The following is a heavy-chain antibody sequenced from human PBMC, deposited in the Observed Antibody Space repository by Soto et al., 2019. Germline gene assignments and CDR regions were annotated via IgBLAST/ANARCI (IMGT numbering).Heavy chain of an antibody. CDR1: GYSFNRYG. CDR3: ARYIQYYDSSGSDY. V-gene: IGHV1-18*01. D-gene: IGHD3-22*01. Sequence: ASVKVSCKTSGYSFNRYGITWVRQAPGQGLEWMGWISAHNGHMIYAQDFQGRVTMTTDTSTNTAYMEIRSLRSDDTAVYYCARYIQYYDSSGSDYWGQRTQVTVSS. CDR2: ISAHNGHM. J-gene: IGHJ4*02.